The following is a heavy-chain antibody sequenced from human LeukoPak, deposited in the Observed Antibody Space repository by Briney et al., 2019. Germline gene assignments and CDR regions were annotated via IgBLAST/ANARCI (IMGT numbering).Heavy chain of an antibody. J-gene: IGHJ4*02. Sequence: GGSLRLSCAASGFTFSSYSMNWVRQAPGKGLEWVSSISSSSSYIYYADSVKGRSTISRDNAKNSLYLQMNSLRAEDTAVYYCARTSIKFSGSYRYFDYWGQGTLVTVSS. CDR2: ISSSSSYI. CDR1: GFTFSSYS. V-gene: IGHV3-21*01. CDR3: ARTSIKFSGSYRYFDY. D-gene: IGHD1-26*01.